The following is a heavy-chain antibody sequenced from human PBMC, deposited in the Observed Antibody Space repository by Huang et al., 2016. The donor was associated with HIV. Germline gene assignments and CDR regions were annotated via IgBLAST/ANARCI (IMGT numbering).Heavy chain of an antibody. CDR3: AKGGGASPRLHAFDV. J-gene: IGHJ3*01. D-gene: IGHD5-18*01. CDR2: ISGRGGGT. CDR1: GFTFSTYA. V-gene: IGHV3-23*01. Sequence: EVQLLESGGGLVQPGGSLRLSCGDSGFTFSTYAMSWVRQAPGKGREWVSGISGRGGGTYYADSGKGRFTISRDNSNNTLYLQMNSLRVEDTAVYYCAKGGGASPRLHAFDVWGQGTMVTVSS.